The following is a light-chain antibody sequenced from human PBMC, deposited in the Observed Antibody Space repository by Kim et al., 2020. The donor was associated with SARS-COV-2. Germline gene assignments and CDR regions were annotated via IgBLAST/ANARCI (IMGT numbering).Light chain of an antibody. CDR3: QQYYSPPWT. Sequence: ASVGDRVTITCRASQGFRNSLAWYQQTPEKAPRLLLYATSKLADGVPSRFSGSGSGTDYTLTISSLQPGDFATYYCQQYYSPPWTFGQGTKVDIK. CDR1: QGFRNS. V-gene: IGKV1-NL1*01. CDR2: ATS. J-gene: IGKJ1*01.